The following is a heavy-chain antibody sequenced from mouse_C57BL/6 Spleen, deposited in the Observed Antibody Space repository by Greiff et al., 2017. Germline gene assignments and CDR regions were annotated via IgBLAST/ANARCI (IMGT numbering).Heavy chain of an antibody. V-gene: IGHV14-1*01. CDR3: TTRGSRGYFDV. J-gene: IGHJ1*03. CDR1: GFNIKDYY. Sequence: EVKLQESGAELVRPGASVKLSCTASGFNIKDYYMHWVKQRPEQGLGWIGRIDPEDGDTEYAPKFQGKATMTADTSSNTAYLQLSSLTSEDTAVYYCTTRGSRGYFDVWGTGTTVTVSS. D-gene: IGHD1-1*01. CDR2: IDPEDGDT.